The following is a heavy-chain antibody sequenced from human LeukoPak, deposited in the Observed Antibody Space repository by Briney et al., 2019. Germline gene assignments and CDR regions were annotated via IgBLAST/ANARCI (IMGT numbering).Heavy chain of an antibody. CDR3: ARDIVMVTYWFDP. D-gene: IGHD5-18*01. J-gene: IGHJ5*02. Sequence: ASEKVSCKASGYTFTGYYMHWVRQAPGQGLEWMGWINPNSGGTNYAQKFQGRVIMTRDTSISTAYMELSRLRSDDTAVYYCARDIVMVTYWFDPWGQGTLVTVSP. CDR2: INPNSGGT. CDR1: GYTFTGYY. V-gene: IGHV1-2*02.